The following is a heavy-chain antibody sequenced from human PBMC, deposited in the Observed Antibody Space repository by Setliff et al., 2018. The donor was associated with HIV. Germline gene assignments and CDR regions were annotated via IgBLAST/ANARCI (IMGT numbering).Heavy chain of an antibody. CDR2: IYYSGNT. J-gene: IGHJ5*02. Sequence: PSETLSLTCTVSGGSISSYYWGWIRQHPGKGLEWIGYIYYSGNTYYSPSLKSRLTISVDTSKNQFSLKLRSVTAADTAVYYCVRAEYSSSSDWFAPWGQGALVTVSS. CDR1: GGSISSYY. D-gene: IGHD6-6*01. CDR3: VRAEYSSSSDWFAP. V-gene: IGHV4-31*02.